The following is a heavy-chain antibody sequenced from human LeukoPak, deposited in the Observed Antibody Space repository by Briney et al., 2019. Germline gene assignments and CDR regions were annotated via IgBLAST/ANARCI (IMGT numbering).Heavy chain of an antibody. V-gene: IGHV1-8*03. D-gene: IGHD3-22*01. CDR3: ARGDSSGYYFDY. J-gene: IGHJ4*02. Sequence: ASVKVSCKASGYTFTSYDINWVRQATGQGLEWMGWMNPNSGNTGYAQKFQGRVTITRNTSISAAYMELSSLRSEDTAVYYCARGDSSGYYFDYWGQGTLVTVSS. CDR1: GYTFTSYD. CDR2: MNPNSGNT.